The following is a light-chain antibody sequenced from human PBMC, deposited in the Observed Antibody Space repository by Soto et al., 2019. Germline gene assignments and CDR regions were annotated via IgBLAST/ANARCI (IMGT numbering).Light chain of an antibody. CDR1: QSISNW. V-gene: IGKV1-5*01. CDR3: QQYENSWT. J-gene: IGKJ1*01. CDR2: DAS. Sequence: DIQMTQAHSTLSATAGDRVTITCRASQSISNWLSGYQHQLGKAPKLLIYDASNLDSLVPSRFSGSGSGTELSLTISNLQPDDCSTYYCQQYENSWTFGQGTRLDIQ.